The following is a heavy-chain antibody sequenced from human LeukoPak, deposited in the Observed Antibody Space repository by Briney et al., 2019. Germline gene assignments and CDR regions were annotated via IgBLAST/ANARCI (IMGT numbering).Heavy chain of an antibody. CDR1: GFTFSDYY. CDR2: ISSSGSTI. D-gene: IGHD3-10*01. J-gene: IGHJ4*02. Sequence: AGGSLRLSCAASGFTFSDYYMSWIRQAPGKGLEWVSYISSSGSTIYYADSVKGRFTISRDNAKNSLYLQMNSLRAEDTAVYYCARVDLSYYGSGSHDYWGQGTLVTVSS. V-gene: IGHV3-11*04. CDR3: ARVDLSYYGSGSHDY.